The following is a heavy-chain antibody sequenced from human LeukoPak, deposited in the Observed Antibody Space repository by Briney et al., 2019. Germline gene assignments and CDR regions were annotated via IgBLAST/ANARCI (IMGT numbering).Heavy chain of an antibody. CDR1: GFTFSSYA. D-gene: IGHD4-17*01. CDR2: ISGSGGST. Sequence: GGSLRLSCAASGFTFSSYAMSWVRQAPGKGLEWVSAISGSGGSTYYADSVKGRFTISRDNSKNTLYLQMNSLRAEDTAVYYCAKNRYGYGDYATFDYWGQVTLVNVSS. J-gene: IGHJ4*02. V-gene: IGHV3-23*01. CDR3: AKNRYGYGDYATFDY.